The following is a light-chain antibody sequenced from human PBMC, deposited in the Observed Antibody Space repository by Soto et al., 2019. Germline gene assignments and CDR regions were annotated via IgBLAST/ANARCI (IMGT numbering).Light chain of an antibody. CDR1: SGDVGGYHY. CDR2: DVS. Sequence: QSALTQPASVSESPGQSITISCTGTSGDVGGYHYVSWYQQHPGKVPKLIIYDVSDRPSGVSNRFSGSKSGNTASLTISGLQTEDEADYYCTSYTISSTYVFGTGTKVTVL. J-gene: IGLJ1*01. CDR3: TSYTISSTYV. V-gene: IGLV2-14*01.